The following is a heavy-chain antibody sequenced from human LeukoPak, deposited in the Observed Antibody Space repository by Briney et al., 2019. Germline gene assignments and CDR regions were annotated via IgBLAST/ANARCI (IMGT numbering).Heavy chain of an antibody. CDR2: IIPIFGTA. V-gene: IGHV1-69*06. D-gene: IGHD2-15*01. J-gene: IGHJ4*02. CDR1: GGTFSSYA. CDR3: ARGMELGYCSGGSRYSLDY. Sequence: GASVKVSCKASGGTFSSYAISWVRQAPGQGLEWMGGIIPIFGTANYAQKFQGRVTITADKSTSTAYMELSSLRSEDTAVYYCARGMELGYCSGGSRYSLDYWGQGTLVTVSS.